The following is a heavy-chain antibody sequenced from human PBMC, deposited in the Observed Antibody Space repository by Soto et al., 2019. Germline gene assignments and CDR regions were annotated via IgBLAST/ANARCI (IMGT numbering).Heavy chain of an antibody. Sequence: QLQLQESGPGLVKPSETLSLTCTVSGGSISSSFSYWGWIRQPPGKGLEWLGSIYYSGSTYYKPSLKSRVTISVDTSKNQSALTLGSVTAAATAVYYCARHPGNYGAAELDTWGQGTRVTVCS. J-gene: IGHJ5*02. CDR3: ARHPGNYGAAELDT. V-gene: IGHV4-39*01. CDR1: GGSISSSFSY. CDR2: IYYSGST. D-gene: IGHD3-10*01.